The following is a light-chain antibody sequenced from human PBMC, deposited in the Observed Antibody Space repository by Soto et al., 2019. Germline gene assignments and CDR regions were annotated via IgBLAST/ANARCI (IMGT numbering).Light chain of an antibody. CDR1: SSDIGAYNF. Sequence: QSALTQPASVSGSPGQSITISCTGTSSDIGAYNFVSWYQQHPGKAPKLMLYDVNIRPSGVSNRFSGSKSGNTASLTISGLQAEDEADYYRTSWTTSTTMTFGGGTKVTIL. J-gene: IGLJ2*01. CDR2: DVN. V-gene: IGLV2-14*03. CDR3: TSWTTSTTMT.